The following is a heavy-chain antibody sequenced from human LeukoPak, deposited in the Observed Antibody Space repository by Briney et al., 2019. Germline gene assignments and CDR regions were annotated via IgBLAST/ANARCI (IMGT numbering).Heavy chain of an antibody. CDR2: IGSSSSYI. CDR1: GFTFSSYS. Sequence: GGSLRLSCAASGFTFSSYSMNWVRQAPGKGLEWVSSIGSSSSYIYYADSVKGRFSISRDNSKDTLYLQMNRLRVEDTAIYYCARHAPIFSFWGQGTLVTVSS. CDR3: ARHAPIFSF. V-gene: IGHV3-21*04. D-gene: IGHD2-8*01. J-gene: IGHJ4*02.